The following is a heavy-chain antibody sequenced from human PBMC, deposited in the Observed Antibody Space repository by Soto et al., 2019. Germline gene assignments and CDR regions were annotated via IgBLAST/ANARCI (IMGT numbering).Heavy chain of an antibody. V-gene: IGHV4-4*07. J-gene: IGHJ5*02. Sequence: ASETLSLTCTVSGGSINSYYWSWIRQPAGKALEWIGRMYTSGSTDYNPSLKSRVTMSLDTSKNQFSLTLSSVTAADTAVYYCARVGMIGSVLGSWFDPWGQGTLVTVSS. CDR3: ARVGMIGSVLGSWFDP. CDR2: MYTSGST. D-gene: IGHD3-9*01. CDR1: GGSINSYY.